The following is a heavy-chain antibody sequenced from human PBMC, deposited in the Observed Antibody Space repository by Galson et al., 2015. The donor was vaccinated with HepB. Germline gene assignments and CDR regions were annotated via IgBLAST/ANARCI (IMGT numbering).Heavy chain of an antibody. CDR1: GFTFSSYA. J-gene: IGHJ4*02. CDR3: AKVGPSCSSTRCSDYYFDY. CDR2: VSGSAAGTEYGITT. Sequence: SLRLSCAASGFTFSSYAMNWVRQAPGKGLEWVAAVSGSAAGTEYGITTDYADSVKGRFTISRDNSKNTLYLQMNSLRAGDTAVYYCAKVGPSCSSTRCSDYYFDYWGQGTLVTVSS. V-gene: IGHV3-23*01. D-gene: IGHD2-2*01.